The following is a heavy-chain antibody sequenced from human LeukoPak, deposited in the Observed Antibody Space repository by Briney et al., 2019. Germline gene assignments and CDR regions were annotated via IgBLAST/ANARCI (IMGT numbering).Heavy chain of an antibody. J-gene: IGHJ3*02. CDR2: IIPIFDTP. D-gene: IGHD6-6*01. CDR3: ARSHSSSSGHDAFNI. Sequence: ASVTVSFKTSGGTVTTYAISWVRQAPGQGLEWMGRIIPIFDTPDHAQRFQGRVTITADRSTGTVYLELSSLRSEDTAVYYCARSHSSSSGHDAFNIWGQGTLVTVSS. CDR1: GGTVTTYA. V-gene: IGHV1-69*06.